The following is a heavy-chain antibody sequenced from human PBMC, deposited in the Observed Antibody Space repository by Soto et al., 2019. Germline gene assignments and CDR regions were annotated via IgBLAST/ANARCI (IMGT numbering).Heavy chain of an antibody. Sequence: GGSLRLSCAASGFTFSSYGMHWVRQAPGKGLEWVAVISYDGSNKYYADSVKGRFTISRDNSKNTLYLQMNSLRAEDTAVYYCAKDPYGDYAHPSDYWGQGTLVTVSS. V-gene: IGHV3-30*18. CDR2: ISYDGSNK. CDR3: AKDPYGDYAHPSDY. CDR1: GFTFSSYG. D-gene: IGHD4-17*01. J-gene: IGHJ4*02.